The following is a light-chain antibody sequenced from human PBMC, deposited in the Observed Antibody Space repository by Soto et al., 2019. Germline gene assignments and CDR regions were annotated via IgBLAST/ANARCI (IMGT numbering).Light chain of an antibody. CDR2: EAS. V-gene: IGKV1-5*03. Sequence: IRMTQSPSTQSASIGDTVTITCRASQSIGNWLAWYQQKSGRAPKLLMYEASSLESGVPSRFSGSGSGTEFTLTISGLQPDDFATYYCQQYKNDPWTFGQGTKVDIK. CDR3: QQYKNDPWT. CDR1: QSIGNW. J-gene: IGKJ1*01.